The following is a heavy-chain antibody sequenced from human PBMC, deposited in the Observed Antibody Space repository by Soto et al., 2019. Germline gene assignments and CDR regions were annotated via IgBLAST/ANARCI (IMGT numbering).Heavy chain of an antibody. V-gene: IGHV3-23*01. CDR1: TLRFSDHT. J-gene: IGHJ3*02. CDR3: ARRPDAFDI. Sequence: GGSLRLSCTTSTLRFSDHTMSWVRQAPGKWLEWVSDINNSGHYTYYADSVKGRFTISGDNSKNTMFLQMNNLRVEDTAMYYCARRPDAFDIWGQGXMVTVSS. CDR2: INNSGHYT.